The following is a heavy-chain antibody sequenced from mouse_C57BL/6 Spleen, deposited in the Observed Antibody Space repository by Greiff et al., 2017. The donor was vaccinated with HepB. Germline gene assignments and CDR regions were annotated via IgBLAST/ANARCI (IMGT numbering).Heavy chain of an antibody. CDR1: GYTFTSYW. CDR2: IDPSDSYT. V-gene: IGHV1-50*01. D-gene: IGHD1-1*01. J-gene: IGHJ4*01. Sequence: QVQLQQPGAELVKPGASVKLSCKASGYTFTSYWMQWVKQRPGQGLEWIGEIDPSDSYTNYNQKFKGKAPLTVDTSSSTANMQLSSLTSEDSAVYYCARYYYGSSYGYYAMDYWGQGTSVTVSS. CDR3: ARYYYGSSYGYYAMDY.